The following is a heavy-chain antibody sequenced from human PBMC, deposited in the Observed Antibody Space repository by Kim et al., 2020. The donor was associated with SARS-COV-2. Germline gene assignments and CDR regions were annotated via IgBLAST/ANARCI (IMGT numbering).Heavy chain of an antibody. Sequence: TYYNPSLKSRVTISVDTSKNQFSLKLSSVTAADTAVYYCATTRGYYFDYWGQGTLVTVSS. CDR2: T. CDR3: ATTRGYYFDY. V-gene: IGHV4-31*02. J-gene: IGHJ4*02.